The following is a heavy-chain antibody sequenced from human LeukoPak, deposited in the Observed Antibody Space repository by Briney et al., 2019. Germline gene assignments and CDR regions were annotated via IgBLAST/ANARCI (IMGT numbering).Heavy chain of an antibody. CDR1: GGSISSGDYY. V-gene: IGHV4-30-4*08. CDR2: IYYSGST. D-gene: IGHD2-2*01. CDR3: AGASSLNDAFDI. J-gene: IGHJ3*02. Sequence: SVTLSLTCTVSGGSISSGDYYWSWIRQPPGKGLEWIGYIYYSGSTYYNPSLKSRVTISVDTSKNQFSLKLSSVTAADTAVYYCAGASSLNDAFDIWGQGTMVTVSS.